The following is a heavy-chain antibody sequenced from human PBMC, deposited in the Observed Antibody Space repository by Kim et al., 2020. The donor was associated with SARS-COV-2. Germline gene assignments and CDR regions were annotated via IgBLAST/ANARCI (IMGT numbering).Heavy chain of an antibody. CDR1: GGTFSSYA. J-gene: IGHJ6*02. Sequence: SVKVSCKASGGTFSSYAISWVRQAPGQGLEWMGGIIPIFGTANYAQKFQGRVTITADESTSTAYMELSSLRSEDTAVYYCARVSLLRWRYCSGGSCYSGSGMDVWGQGTTVTVSS. CDR3: ARVSLLRWRYCSGGSCYSGSGMDV. V-gene: IGHV1-69*13. D-gene: IGHD2-15*01. CDR2: IIPIFGTA.